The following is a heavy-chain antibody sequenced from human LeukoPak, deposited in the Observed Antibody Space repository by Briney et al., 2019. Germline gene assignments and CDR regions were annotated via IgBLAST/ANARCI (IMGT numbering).Heavy chain of an antibody. V-gene: IGHV1-8*01. J-gene: IGHJ3*02. CDR2: MNPNSGNT. CDR3: ARGRLRITMIVVVNDAFDI. D-gene: IGHD3-22*01. CDR1: GYTSTSYD. Sequence: ASVKVSCKASGYTSTSYDINWVRQATGQGLEWMGWMNPNSGNTGYAQKFQGRVTMTRNTSISTAYMELSSLRSEDTAVYYCARGRLRITMIVVVNDAFDIWGQGTMVTVSS.